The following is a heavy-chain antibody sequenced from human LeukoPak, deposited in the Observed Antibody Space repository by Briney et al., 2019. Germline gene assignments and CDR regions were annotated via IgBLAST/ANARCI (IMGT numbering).Heavy chain of an antibody. CDR3: VREVAY. CDR2: ITPDGSAT. Sequence: GGSLRLSCVASGFTFSGRWMHWVRQVPGKGLMAVSRITPDGSATAYADSVKGRFTISRDDAQKSLYLQMNNLRVEDTAVYYCVREVAYWGQGALVTVSS. J-gene: IGHJ4*02. V-gene: IGHV3-74*03. CDR1: GFTFSGRW. D-gene: IGHD5-12*01.